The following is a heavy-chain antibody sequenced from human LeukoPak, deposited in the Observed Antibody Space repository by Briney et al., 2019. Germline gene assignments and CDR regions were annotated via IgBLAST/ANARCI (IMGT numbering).Heavy chain of an antibody. CDR2: VSGSGGST. CDR3: AKGWKAVAGPIPPRKLYFDY. J-gene: IGHJ4*02. CDR1: GFTFNSYA. D-gene: IGHD6-19*01. V-gene: IGHV3-23*01. Sequence: GGSLRLSCAVSGFTFNSYAMSWVRQAPGKGLEWVSTVSGSGGSTYYADSVQGRFTISRDNSKNTLYLQMNSLRAEDTAVYYCAKGWKAVAGPIPPRKLYFDYWGQGTLVTVSS.